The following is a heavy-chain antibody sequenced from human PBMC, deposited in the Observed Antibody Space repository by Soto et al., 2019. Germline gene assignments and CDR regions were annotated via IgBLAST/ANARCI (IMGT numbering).Heavy chain of an antibody. D-gene: IGHD6-6*01. V-gene: IGHV3-23*01. Sequence: GGSLRLSCAASGFNFSSFAMTWVRQAPGRGLEWVSLMSYNGAFTYYADSVKGRFTISRDNSKNMLFLEMSGLTAEDTATYYCAKGSYSSSAYHFDYWGQGTLVTVSS. J-gene: IGHJ4*02. CDR1: GFNFSSFA. CDR3: AKGSYSSSAYHFDY. CDR2: MSYNGAFT.